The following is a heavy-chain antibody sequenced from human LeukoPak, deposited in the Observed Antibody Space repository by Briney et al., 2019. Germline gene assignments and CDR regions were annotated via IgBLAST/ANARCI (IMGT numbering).Heavy chain of an antibody. D-gene: IGHD3-3*01. CDR2: ISSSGTYI. CDR1: GFTFHTYT. Sequence: PGGSLRLSCVASGFTFHTYTMNWVRQAPGQGLEWVSSISSSGTYIYYADSVRGRFTISRDNAKNSLYLQMNSLRAEDTAVYYCATDHAPGVLRFSSHYYYMDVWGKGTTVTVSS. V-gene: IGHV3-21*01. CDR3: ATDHAPGVLRFSSHYYYMDV. J-gene: IGHJ6*03.